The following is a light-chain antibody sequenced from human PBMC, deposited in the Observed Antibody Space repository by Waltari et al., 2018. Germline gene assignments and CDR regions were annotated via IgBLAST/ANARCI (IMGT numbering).Light chain of an antibody. V-gene: IGKV3-11*01. CDR2: DTS. J-gene: IGKJ4*01. CDR3: QQRRDWPLT. Sequence: EIVLTQSPAILSLSPGERASLSCRASQSVTKYLAWYQQKPGQAPRLLIYDTSNRATGIPARFSGSGFGTDFTLTISSLEPEDFAVYYCQQRRDWPLTFGGGTKVEIK. CDR1: QSVTKY.